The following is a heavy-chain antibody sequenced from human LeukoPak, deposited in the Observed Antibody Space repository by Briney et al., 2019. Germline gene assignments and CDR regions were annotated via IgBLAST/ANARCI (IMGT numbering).Heavy chain of an antibody. CDR1: GYTFTGYY. D-gene: IGHD2-2*01. V-gene: IGHV1-2*02. Sequence: ASVKVSCKASGYTFTGYYMHWVRQAPGQGLEWMGWINPNSGGTNYAQKFQGRVTTTRDTSISTAYMELSRLRSDDTAVYYCARAIVVVPAAMDHDAFDIWGQGTMVTVSS. J-gene: IGHJ3*02. CDR2: INPNSGGT. CDR3: ARAIVVVPAAMDHDAFDI.